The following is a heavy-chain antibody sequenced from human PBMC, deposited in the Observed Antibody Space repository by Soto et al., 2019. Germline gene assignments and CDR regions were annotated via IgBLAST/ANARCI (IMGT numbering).Heavy chain of an antibody. V-gene: IGHV3-72*01. CDR3: ARSKRYSNYAVSASLYYYYYMDV. D-gene: IGHD4-4*01. J-gene: IGHJ6*03. Sequence: EVQLVESGGGLVQPGGSLRLSCAASGFTFSDHYMDWVRQAPGKGLEWVGRTRNKANSYTTEYAASVKGRFTISRDDSKNSLYLQMNSLKTEDTAVYYCARSKRYSNYAVSASLYYYYYMDVWGKGTTVTVSS. CDR2: TRNKANSYTT. CDR1: GFTFSDHY.